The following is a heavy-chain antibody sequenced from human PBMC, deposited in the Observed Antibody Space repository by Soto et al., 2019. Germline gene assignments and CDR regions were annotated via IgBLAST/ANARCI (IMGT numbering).Heavy chain of an antibody. CDR1: GFSFTSYA. D-gene: IGHD1-26*01. V-gene: IGHV3-23*01. J-gene: IGHJ4*02. Sequence: EVQLLESGGGLVRPGGSLRLSCAASGFSFTSYALSWVRQAPGKGLEWVSTISGSDGKTYYADSVKGRFSISRDTSKTTLYLQMNSLRVEDTAVYXCARWSFLDYWGQGTRVTVS. CDR2: ISGSDGKT. CDR3: ARWSFLDY.